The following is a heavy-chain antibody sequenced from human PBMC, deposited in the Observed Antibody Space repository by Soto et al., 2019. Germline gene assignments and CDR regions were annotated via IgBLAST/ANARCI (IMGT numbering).Heavy chain of an antibody. CDR3: ARDLDGLHDDTSGPFPRPG. CDR1: GGSFSGYY. Sequence: SETLSLTCAVYGGSFSGYYWSWIRQPPGKGLEWIGEINHSGSTNYNPSLKSRVTISVDTSKNQFSLKLSSVTAADTAVYYCARDLDGLHDDTSGPFPRPGWGQGTLVTVSS. V-gene: IGHV4-34*01. J-gene: IGHJ1*01. CDR2: INHSGST. D-gene: IGHD3-22*01.